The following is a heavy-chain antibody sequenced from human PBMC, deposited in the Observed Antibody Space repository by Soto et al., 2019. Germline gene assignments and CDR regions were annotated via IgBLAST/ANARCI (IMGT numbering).Heavy chain of an antibody. Sequence: QLQLQESGPGLVKPSETLSLTCTVSGGSISSSSYYWGWIRQPPGKGLEWIGSIYYSGSTYYNPSLKRRVTISVVTSEHQFSLELSSVTAADTAVYYCARPRPTNMVRGISWFDPWGQGTLVTVSS. V-gene: IGHV4-39*01. CDR1: GGSISSSSYY. CDR3: ARPRPTNMVRGISWFDP. J-gene: IGHJ5*02. D-gene: IGHD3-10*01. CDR2: IYYSGST.